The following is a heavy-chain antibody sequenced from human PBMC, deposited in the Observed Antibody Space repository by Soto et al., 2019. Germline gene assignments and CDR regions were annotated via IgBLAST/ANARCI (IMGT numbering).Heavy chain of an antibody. V-gene: IGHV5-51*01. J-gene: IGHJ4*02. CDR2: IYPGDSDT. D-gene: IGHD3-22*01. CDR1: GYSFTSYW. Sequence: GESLKISCKGSGYSFTSYWIGWVRQMPGKGLEWMGIIYPGDSDTRYSPYFQGQVTISADKSISTAYLQWSSLKASDNAMNNCARLRRHGYYYDSSGSIRALYYFDYWGQGTLVTVSS. CDR3: ARLRRHGYYYDSSGSIRALYYFDY.